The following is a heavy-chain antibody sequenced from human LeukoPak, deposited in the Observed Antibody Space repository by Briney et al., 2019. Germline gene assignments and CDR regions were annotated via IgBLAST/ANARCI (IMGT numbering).Heavy chain of an antibody. J-gene: IGHJ5*02. D-gene: IGHD6-13*01. V-gene: IGHV4-39*01. CDR2: MYYSVNT. Sequence: SETLSLTCTVSGGSISSRSYYWGWIRQPPGKGLEWIGSMYYSVNTYYNPSLKSRVTISVGTSKNQFSLDLISVTAADTAVYYCARSRAAAISGFDPWGQGTRVTVSS. CDR3: ARSRAAAISGFDP. CDR1: GGSISSRSYY.